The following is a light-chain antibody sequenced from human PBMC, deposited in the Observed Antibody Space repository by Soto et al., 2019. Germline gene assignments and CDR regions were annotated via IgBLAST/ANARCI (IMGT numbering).Light chain of an antibody. CDR1: SSNIESNT. J-gene: IGLJ1*01. Sequence: QSVLTQPPSASGTPGQRGTISCSGSSSNIESNTVTWYQQLPGTAPKLVIYSNYDRPSGVPDRFSGSTSGTSASLVIRGIQSEHESGYSCAAWDDILNGYVFGDGTKVIVL. CDR3: AAWDDILNGYV. CDR2: SNY. V-gene: IGLV1-44*01.